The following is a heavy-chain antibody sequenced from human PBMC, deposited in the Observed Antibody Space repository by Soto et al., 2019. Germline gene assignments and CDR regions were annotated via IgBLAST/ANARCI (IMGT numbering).Heavy chain of an antibody. Sequence: EVQLLESGGGLVQPGGSLRLSCAASGFTFNTYSMAWVRQAPGKGLAWISGLSGGGANTFYADSVRGRFTISVDHSRNTVYLQMNSLRVEDTAVHYCARWDGYGDEWGQGTLVTVSS. CDR2: LSGGGANT. CDR1: GFTFNTYS. D-gene: IGHD5-12*01. CDR3: ARWDGYGDE. V-gene: IGHV3-23*01. J-gene: IGHJ4*02.